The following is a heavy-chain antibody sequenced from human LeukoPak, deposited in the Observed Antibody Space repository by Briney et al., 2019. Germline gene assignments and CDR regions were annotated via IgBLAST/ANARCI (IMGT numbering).Heavy chain of an antibody. V-gene: IGHV4-39*01. CDR2: MYYSGNT. CDR1: GGFITNDSYY. CDR3: ARRVLRFLEWSTGGGWFDP. J-gene: IGHJ5*02. D-gene: IGHD3-3*01. Sequence: SETLSLTCTVSGGFITNDSYYWGWIRQPPGKGLEWIGSMYYSGNTYYNPSLKSRVTISVDTSKNQFSLKLSSVTAADTAVYYCARRVLRFLEWSTGGGWFDPWGQGTLVTVSS.